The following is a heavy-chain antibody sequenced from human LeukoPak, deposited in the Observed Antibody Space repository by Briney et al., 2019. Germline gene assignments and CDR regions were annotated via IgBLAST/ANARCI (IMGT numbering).Heavy chain of an antibody. CDR1: GFTFSSYS. D-gene: IGHD1-26*01. V-gene: IGHV3-21*01. J-gene: IGHJ5*02. CDR3: ARDRVLGATTANWFDP. Sequence: GGSLRLSCAGSGFTFSSYSMNWVRQAPGKGLEWVSSISSSGSYIYYADSVKGRFTISRDNAKNSLYLQMNSLRAEDTAVYYCARDRVLGATTANWFDPWGQGTLVTVSS. CDR2: ISSSGSYI.